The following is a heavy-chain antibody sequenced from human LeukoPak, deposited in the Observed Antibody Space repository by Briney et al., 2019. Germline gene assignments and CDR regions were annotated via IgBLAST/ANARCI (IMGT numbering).Heavy chain of an antibody. CDR3: AREGLYYDRRRSYYYYGMDV. J-gene: IGHJ6*02. V-gene: IGHV3-11*04. D-gene: IGHD3-22*01. Sequence: KPGGSLRLSCAASGFTFSDYYMSWIRQAPGKGLEWVSYISSSGSTIYYADSVKGRFTISRDNAKNSLYLQMNSLRAEDTAVYYCAREGLYYDRRRSYYYYGMDVWGQGTTVTVSS. CDR2: ISSSGSTI. CDR1: GFTFSDYY.